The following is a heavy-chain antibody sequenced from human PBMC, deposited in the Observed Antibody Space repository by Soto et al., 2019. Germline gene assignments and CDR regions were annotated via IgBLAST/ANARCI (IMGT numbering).Heavy chain of an antibody. D-gene: IGHD3-3*01. V-gene: IGHV1-8*01. Sequence: ASVKVSCKASGYTFTSYDINWVRQATGQGLEWMGWMNPNSGNTGYAQKFQGRVTMTRNTSISTAYMELSGLRSEDTAVYYCARNTYYDFWSGYRGYYYGMDVWGQGTTVTVSS. CDR3: ARNTYYDFWSGYRGYYYGMDV. CDR2: MNPNSGNT. CDR1: GYTFTSYD. J-gene: IGHJ6*02.